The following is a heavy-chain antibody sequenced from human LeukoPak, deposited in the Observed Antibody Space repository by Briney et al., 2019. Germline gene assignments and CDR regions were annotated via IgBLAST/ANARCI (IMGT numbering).Heavy chain of an antibody. D-gene: IGHD6-6*01. V-gene: IGHV1-18*01. Sequence: GASVKVSCKVSGYTFTSYGISWVRQAPGQGLEWMGWISAYNGNTNYAQKLQGRVTMTTDTSTSTAYMELRSLRSDDTAVYYCARDRWVAARPGDYFDYWGQGTLVTVSS. CDR1: GYTFTSYG. J-gene: IGHJ4*02. CDR2: ISAYNGNT. CDR3: ARDRWVAARPGDYFDY.